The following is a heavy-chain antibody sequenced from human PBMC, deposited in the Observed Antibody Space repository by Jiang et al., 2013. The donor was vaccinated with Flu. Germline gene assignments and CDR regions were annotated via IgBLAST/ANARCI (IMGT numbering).Heavy chain of an antibody. V-gene: IGHV3-33*01. J-gene: IGHJ4*02. CDR3: ARPDSTGTTPFEY. CDR2: IYYDESKE. D-gene: IGHD1-7*01. CDR1: GFAFRSYG. Sequence: GGGVVQPGKSLRLSCEASGFAFRSYGMHWVRQAAGKGLEWVAIIYYDESKEYYSDSVRGRFTISRDNSKNMLYLEMNSLRAEDTAVYYCARPDSTGTTPFEYWGQGTLVTVSS.